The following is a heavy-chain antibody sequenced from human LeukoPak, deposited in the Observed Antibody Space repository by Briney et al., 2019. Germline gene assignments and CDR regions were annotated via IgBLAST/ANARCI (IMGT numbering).Heavy chain of an antibody. Sequence: SETLSLTCAVSGDSISSDNWWTWVRQPPGKGLEWIGQIYHRGNTDYNPSLKSRVTISVDKSKNQFSLKLDSVTAADTAVYYCVRVEPMITFGGVIAHYFDYWGQGTLVTVSS. CDR2: IYHRGNT. CDR1: GDSISSDNW. D-gene: IGHD3-16*02. CDR3: VRVEPMITFGGVIAHYFDY. J-gene: IGHJ4*02. V-gene: IGHV4-4*02.